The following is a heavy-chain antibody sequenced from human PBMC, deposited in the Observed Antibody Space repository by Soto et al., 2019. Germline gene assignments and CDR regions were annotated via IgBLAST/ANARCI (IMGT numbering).Heavy chain of an antibody. D-gene: IGHD3-3*01. Sequence: QVQLVQSGAEVKKPGASVKVSCKASGYTFTSYDINWVRQATGQGLEWMGWMNPNSGNTGYAQKFQGRVTMTRNTSISTAYMELSSLRSEDTAVYYCARSATYYDFWSGYSKQYGDFDYWGQGTLVTVSS. CDR3: ARSATYYDFWSGYSKQYGDFDY. CDR2: MNPNSGNT. CDR1: GYTFTSYD. J-gene: IGHJ4*02. V-gene: IGHV1-8*01.